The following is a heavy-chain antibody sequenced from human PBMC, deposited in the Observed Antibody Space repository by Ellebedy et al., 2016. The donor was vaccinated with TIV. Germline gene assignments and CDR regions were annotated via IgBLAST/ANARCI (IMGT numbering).Heavy chain of an antibody. CDR1: GFTFSSYA. CDR3: ARDKANRYLDH. Sequence: PGGSLRLSCVASGFTFSSYAMCWVRQAPGKGLEWVSTISDSGGNTYFPDSVKGRFTISRDNSRNTVYLQMNNLRAEDTAVYYCARDKANRYLDHWGQGTLVTVSS. J-gene: IGHJ4*02. CDR2: ISDSGGNT. D-gene: IGHD1-14*01. V-gene: IGHV3-23*01.